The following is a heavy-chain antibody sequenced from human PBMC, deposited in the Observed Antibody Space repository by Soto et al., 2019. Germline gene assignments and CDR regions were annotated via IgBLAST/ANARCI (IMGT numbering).Heavy chain of an antibody. CDR3: ARGLTPSPRRSLRNYYYYGMDV. CDR1: GCTFTSYD. V-gene: IGHV1-8*01. Sequence: ASVKVSCKASGCTFTSYDINWVRQATGQGLEWMGWMNPNSGNTGYAQKFQGRVTMTRNTSISTAYMELSSLRSEDTAVYYCARGLTPSPRRSLRNYYYYGMDVWGQGTTVTVSS. J-gene: IGHJ6*02. D-gene: IGHD7-27*01. CDR2: MNPNSGNT.